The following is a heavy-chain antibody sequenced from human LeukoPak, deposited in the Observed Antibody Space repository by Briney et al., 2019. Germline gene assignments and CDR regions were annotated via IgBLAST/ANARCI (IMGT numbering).Heavy chain of an antibody. V-gene: IGHV1-46*01. J-gene: IGHJ6*03. CDR1: GYTFTSYY. D-gene: IGHD3-16*01. Sequence: ASVKVSCKASGYTFTSYYMHWVRQAPGQGLEWMGIINPSGGSTSYAQKFQGRVTMARDTSTSTAYMELRSLRSEDTAVYYCAADSLGGQRVWGEDYFYMDVWDKGTTVTVSS. CDR3: AADSLGGQRVWGEDYFYMDV. CDR2: INPSGGST.